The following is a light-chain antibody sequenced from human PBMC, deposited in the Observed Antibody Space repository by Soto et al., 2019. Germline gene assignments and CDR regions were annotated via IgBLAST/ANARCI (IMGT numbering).Light chain of an antibody. V-gene: IGLV2-14*01. CDR1: LSDVGGDDY. Sequence: QSALTQPASVSGSPGQSITISCTGALSDVGGDDYVSWYQHHPGKAPKLILYDVSNRPSGVSNRFSGSKSGNTASLTISGLQTEDEAEYYCSSYANVIFGGGPQLTVL. CDR3: SSYANVI. CDR2: DVS. J-gene: IGLJ2*01.